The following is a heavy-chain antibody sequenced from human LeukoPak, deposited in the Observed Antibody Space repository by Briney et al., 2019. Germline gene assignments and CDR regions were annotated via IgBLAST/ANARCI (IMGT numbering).Heavy chain of an antibody. Sequence: PSETLSLTCIVSGGSISRSSYYWGWIRQPPGKGLEWIGSIYYSGSTYYNPPLKSQVTISVDTSKNQFSLKLSSVTAADTTVYYCARSYGYRGYDWAVLDVWGKGTTVTDSS. J-gene: IGHJ6*04. CDR1: GGSISRSSYY. D-gene: IGHD5-12*01. CDR2: IYYSGST. V-gene: IGHV4-39*07. CDR3: ARSYGYRGYDWAVLDV.